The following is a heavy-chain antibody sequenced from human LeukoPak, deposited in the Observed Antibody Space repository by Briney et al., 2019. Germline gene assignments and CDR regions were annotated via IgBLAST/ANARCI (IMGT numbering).Heavy chain of an antibody. CDR2: IYPGDSDT. CDR1: GYSFTNYW. J-gene: IGHJ4*02. Sequence: GESLKISCKGSGYSFTNYWIGWVRQMPGKGLEWMGIIYPGDSDTRYSQSFQGQVTISADKSISTAYLQWSSLKASDTAMYYCTRPESRVGYKFDYWGQGTLVTVSS. CDR3: TRPESRVGYKFDY. V-gene: IGHV5-51*01. D-gene: IGHD5-24*01.